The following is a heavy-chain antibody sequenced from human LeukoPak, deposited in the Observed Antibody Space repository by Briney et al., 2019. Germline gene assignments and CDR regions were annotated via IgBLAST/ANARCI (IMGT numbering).Heavy chain of an antibody. CDR1: GYTFNGYY. J-gene: IGHJ6*03. V-gene: IGHV1-2*02. D-gene: IGHD6-19*01. Sequence: ASVKVSCKSSGYTFNGYYTHWVRQAPGQGLEWMGWINPNSGGTIYAQKFQGRVTMTRDTSISTAYMELSRLRSDDTAVYYCARGALYSSGWFQKQGGYYYYYMDVWGKGTTVTISS. CDR3: ARGALYSSGWFQKQGGYYYYYMDV. CDR2: INPNSGGT.